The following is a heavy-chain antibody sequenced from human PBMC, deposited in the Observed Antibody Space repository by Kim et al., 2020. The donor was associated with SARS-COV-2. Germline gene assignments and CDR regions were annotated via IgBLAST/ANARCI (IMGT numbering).Heavy chain of an antibody. J-gene: IGHJ4*02. CDR2: GNT. D-gene: IGHD3-16*01. Sequence: GNTEYSQTFQDRVPITRDTSASTAYMELRSLRSEDTAVYYCARTGGFDYWGQGTLVTVSS. CDR3: ARTGGFDY. V-gene: IGHV1-3*01.